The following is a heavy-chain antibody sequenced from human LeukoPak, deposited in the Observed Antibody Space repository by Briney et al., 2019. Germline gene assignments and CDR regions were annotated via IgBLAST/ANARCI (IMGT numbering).Heavy chain of an antibody. V-gene: IGHV4-59*01. D-gene: IGHD1-26*01. Sequence: SETLSLTCTVSGGSISSYYWSWIRQSPGKGLEWIGYITNIGSTNYNPSLKSRVTISGDTSRNQFSLKLSSVTAADTAVYYCARHRVSGSSYSAFEYWGQGTLVTVSS. CDR1: GGSISSYY. J-gene: IGHJ4*02. CDR2: ITNIGST. CDR3: ARHRVSGSSYSAFEY.